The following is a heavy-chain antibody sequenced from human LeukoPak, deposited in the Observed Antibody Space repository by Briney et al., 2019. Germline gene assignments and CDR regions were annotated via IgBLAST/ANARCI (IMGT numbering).Heavy chain of an antibody. V-gene: IGHV5-51*01. J-gene: IGHJ3*02. CDR3: TRLDCSTSCYPRDAFDI. CDR1: GYSFTRYR. Sequence: GESLKISCKGSGYSFTRYRIGWVRQMPGKGLEWMGIIYPRDSDTRYSPSFQGQVTISADKSINTAYLQWSSLKASDTAMYYCTRLDCSTSCYPRDAFDIWGQGTMVTVS. CDR2: IYPRDSDT. D-gene: IGHD2-2*01.